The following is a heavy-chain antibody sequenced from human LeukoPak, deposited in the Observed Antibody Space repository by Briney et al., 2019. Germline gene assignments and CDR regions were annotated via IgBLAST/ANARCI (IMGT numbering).Heavy chain of an antibody. J-gene: IGHJ4*02. CDR1: GGSISSSSYY. V-gene: IGHV4-39*07. CDR3: AREDAGTVTIDS. Sequence: PSETLSLTCTVSGGSISSSSYYWGWIRQPPGKGLEWIGSIYYSGSTYYNPSLKSRVTISVDTSKNQFSLKLSSVTAADTAVYYCAREDAGTVTIDSWGQGTLVTVSS. CDR2: IYYSGST. D-gene: IGHD4-17*01.